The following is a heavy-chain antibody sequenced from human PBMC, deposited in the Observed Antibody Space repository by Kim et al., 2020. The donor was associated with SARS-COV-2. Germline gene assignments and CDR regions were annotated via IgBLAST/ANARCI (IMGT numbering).Heavy chain of an antibody. J-gene: IGHJ3*01. CDR3: ASTSTSYGFDV. CDR2: T. D-gene: IGHD2-2*01. Sequence: TYYAESVKGRFTISRDTSKNTLYLQMNSLRVEDSAVYYGASTSTSYGFDVWGQGTMVTVSS. V-gene: IGHV3-23*01.